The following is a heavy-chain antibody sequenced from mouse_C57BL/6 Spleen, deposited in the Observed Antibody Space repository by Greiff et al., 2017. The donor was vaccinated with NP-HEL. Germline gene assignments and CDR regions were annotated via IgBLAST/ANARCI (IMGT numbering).Heavy chain of an antibody. CDR3: ARSFATVVAEWYFDV. D-gene: IGHD1-1*01. Sequence: QVQLQQPGAELVKPGASVKLSCKASGYTFTSYWMHWVKQRPGQGLEWIGMIHPNSGSTNYNEKFKSKATLTVDKSSSTAYMQLSSLTSEDSAVYYCARSFATVVAEWYFDVWGTGTTVTVSS. J-gene: IGHJ1*03. CDR1: GYTFTSYW. CDR2: IHPNSGST. V-gene: IGHV1-64*01.